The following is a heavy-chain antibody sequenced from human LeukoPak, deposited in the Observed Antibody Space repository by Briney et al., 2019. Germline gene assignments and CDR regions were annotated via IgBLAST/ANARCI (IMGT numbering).Heavy chain of an antibody. J-gene: IGHJ3*02. CDR2: IKQDGSEK. CDR3: ARTWAEDAFDI. V-gene: IGHV3-7*01. D-gene: IGHD7-27*01. Sequence: PGGSLRLSCAASGFTFSSYWMSWVRQAPGKGLEWVANIKQDGSEKYYVDSVKGRFTIPRDNAKNSLYLQMNSLRAEDTAVYYCARTWAEDAFDIWGQGTMVTVSS. CDR1: GFTFSSYW.